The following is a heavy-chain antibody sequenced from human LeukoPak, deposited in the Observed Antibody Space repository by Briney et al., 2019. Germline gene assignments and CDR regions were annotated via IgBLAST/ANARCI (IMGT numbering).Heavy chain of an antibody. J-gene: IGHJ4*02. V-gene: IGHV4-34*01. CDR3: ARGITGTF. Sequence: PSETLSLTCAVYGGSFSGYYWSWIRHPPGRGLEWIGEINHSGSTNYNPSLKSRVTISVDTSKNQFSLKLSSVTAADTAVYYCARGITGTFWGQGTLVTVSS. CDR1: GGSFSGYY. D-gene: IGHD1-20*01. CDR2: INHSGST.